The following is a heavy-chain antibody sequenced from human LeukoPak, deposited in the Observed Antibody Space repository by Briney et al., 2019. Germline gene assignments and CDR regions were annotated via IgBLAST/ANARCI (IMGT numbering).Heavy chain of an antibody. J-gene: IGHJ4*02. V-gene: IGHV3-30*02. CDR1: GFTFSSYG. CDR3: ARDWHSGSYYGGYFDY. CDR2: IRYDGSNK. Sequence: PGGSLRLSCAASGFTFSSYGMHWVRQAPGKGLEWVAFIRYDGSNKYYADSVKGRFTISRDNSKNTLYLQMNSLRAEDTAVYYCARDWHSGSYYGGYFDYWAQGTLVTVSS. D-gene: IGHD1-26*01.